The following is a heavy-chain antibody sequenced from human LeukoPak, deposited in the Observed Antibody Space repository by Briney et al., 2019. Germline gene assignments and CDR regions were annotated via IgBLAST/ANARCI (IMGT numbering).Heavy chain of an antibody. CDR1: GFTFDDYA. Sequence: GGSLRLSCAASGFTFDDYAMHWVRQAPGKGLEWVSGISWNSGSIGYADSVKGRFTISRDNSKNTLYLQMNSLRAEDTAVYYCAKDGERGYHDSSGYYYVGNYYFDYWGQGTLVTVSS. J-gene: IGHJ4*02. CDR3: AKDGERGYHDSSGYYYVGNYYFDY. CDR2: ISWNSGSI. D-gene: IGHD3-22*01. V-gene: IGHV3-9*01.